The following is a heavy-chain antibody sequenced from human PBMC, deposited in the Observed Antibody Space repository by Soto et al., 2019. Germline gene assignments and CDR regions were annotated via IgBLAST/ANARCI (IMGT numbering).Heavy chain of an antibody. CDR2: ISGSGGST. CDR1: GFTFSSYA. CDR3: AKGGRVGDSSGWNPWALDY. V-gene: IGHV3-23*01. D-gene: IGHD6-19*01. Sequence: EVQLLESGGGLVQPGGSLRLSCAASGFTFSSYAMSWVRQAPGKGLEWVSAISGSGGSTYYADSVKGRFTLSRDNSKNTLYLQMNSLRAEDTAVYYCAKGGRVGDSSGWNPWALDYWGQGTLVTVSS. J-gene: IGHJ4*02.